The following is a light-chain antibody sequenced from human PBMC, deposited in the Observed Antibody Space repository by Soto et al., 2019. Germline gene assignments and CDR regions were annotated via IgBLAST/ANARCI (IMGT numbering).Light chain of an antibody. CDR3: QQYCRPPYT. J-gene: IGKJ2*01. Sequence: EIVLTQSPGTLSLSPGDRATLSCRASQSVSSSSLAWYQQKPGQAPRLLIHGAIIRATGIPDRFSGSGSGTDFTLTISRLEPEDFAVYSCQQYCRPPYTFGQWTRLEIK. V-gene: IGKV3-20*01. CDR2: GAI. CDR1: QSVSSSS.